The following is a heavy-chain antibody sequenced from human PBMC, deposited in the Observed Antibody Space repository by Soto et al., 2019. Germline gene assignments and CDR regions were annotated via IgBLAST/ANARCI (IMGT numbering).Heavy chain of an antibody. CDR1: GGTFSSYA. Sequence: QVQLVQSGAEVKKPGSSVKVSCKASGGTFSSYAISWVRQAPGQGLEWMGGIIPIFGTANYAQKFQGRVTITADESTSTGYMELSSLRSEDTAVYYCARDAGDCISTSCYVGFDPWGQGNLVTVSS. V-gene: IGHV1-69*12. J-gene: IGHJ5*02. CDR3: ARDAGDCISTSCYVGFDP. CDR2: IIPIFGTA. D-gene: IGHD2-2*01.